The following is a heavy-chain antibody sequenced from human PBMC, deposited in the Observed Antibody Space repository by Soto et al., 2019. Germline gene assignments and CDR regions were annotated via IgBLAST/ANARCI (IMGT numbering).Heavy chain of an antibody. V-gene: IGHV3-30*18. CDR1: GFTFSSYG. CDR3: AKDLRSYRYAYDLGTGGMRV. D-gene: IGHD3-3*01. Sequence: QLVESGGGVVQPGRSLRLSCVASGFTFSSYGMHWVRQAPGKGLEWLAAISHDGSNKYYADSVKGQFTISRDRSKNTRHQQLNSLRVEDTAVYYWAKDLRSYRYAYDLGTGGMRVLGQGTPVTVSS. CDR2: ISHDGSNK. J-gene: IGHJ6*02.